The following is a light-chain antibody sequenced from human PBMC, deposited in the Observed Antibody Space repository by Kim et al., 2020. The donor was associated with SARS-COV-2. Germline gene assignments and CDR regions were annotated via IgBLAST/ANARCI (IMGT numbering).Light chain of an antibody. V-gene: IGLV2-14*03. CDR2: DVT. J-gene: IGLJ3*02. Sequence: GQSITISCTGTNSDVGGYNYVSWYQQHPGKAPKVLIYDVTTRPSGISSRFSGSKSGNTASMTISGLQAEDEADYYCSSYTNRDTLVFGGGTQLTVL. CDR1: NSDVGGYNY. CDR3: SSYTNRDTLV.